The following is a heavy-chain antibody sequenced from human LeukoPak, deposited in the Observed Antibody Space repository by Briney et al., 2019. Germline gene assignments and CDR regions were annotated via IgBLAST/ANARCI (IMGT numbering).Heavy chain of an antibody. CDR2: INPSGGST. D-gene: IGHD4-23*01. V-gene: IGHV1-46*01. J-gene: IGHJ4*02. CDR1: GYTFTNYF. Sequence: ASLKVSCKTSGYTFTNYFIHWVRQAPGQGLEWMGIINPSGGSTTFSPKFQGRITLTRDTSTNTVYLDLSSLRSEDTAVYYCARDGDYHGNSVHFDYWGQGTQVTVSS. CDR3: ARDGDYHGNSVHFDY.